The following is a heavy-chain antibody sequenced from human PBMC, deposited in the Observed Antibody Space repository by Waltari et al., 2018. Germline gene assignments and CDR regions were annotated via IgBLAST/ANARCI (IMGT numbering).Heavy chain of an antibody. CDR1: GGSISSSSYY. D-gene: IGHD6-13*01. V-gene: IGHV4-39*07. J-gene: IGHJ5*02. CDR3: ARAEGVAAGGKAYNYFDP. CDR2: IYYSWST. Sequence: QLQLQESGPGLVKPSETLSLTCTVPGGSISSSSYYWGGIRQPPGKGLEWIGSIYYSWSTYYNPALKSRVTIAGDTSKNQFSLKLSSVTAADTALYYCARAEGVAAGGKAYNYFDPWGQGTLVTVSS.